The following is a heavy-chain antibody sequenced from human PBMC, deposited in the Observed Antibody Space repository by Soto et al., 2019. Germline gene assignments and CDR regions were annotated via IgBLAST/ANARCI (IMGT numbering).Heavy chain of an antibody. CDR1: GYTFTAYP. V-gene: IGHV1-3*01. CDR3: ARKDYYGAGVYYFDH. CDR2: INAANGDT. D-gene: IGHD3-10*01. Sequence: QVHFVQSGAEVKKPGASVKVSCKASGYTFTAYPMHWVRQAPGQRLEWMGWINAANGDTGYSQKFHDRVTFTRDTSATTVYMELSSLTSEDTAVYYCARKDYYGAGVYYFDHWGQGTLVTVSS. J-gene: IGHJ4*02.